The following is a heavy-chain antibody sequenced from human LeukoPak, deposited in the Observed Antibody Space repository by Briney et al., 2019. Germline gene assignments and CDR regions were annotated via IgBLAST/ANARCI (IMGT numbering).Heavy chain of an antibody. CDR3: ARDRRSSSSNSILFDY. Sequence: ASVKVSCKASGYTVTNYGVSWVRQAPGQGLEGMGWIGAYNGNTNYAQKLQGRVTMTTDTSTSTAYMELRSLRSDDTAVYYCARDRRSSSSNSILFDYWGQGTVVTVSS. D-gene: IGHD6-6*01. J-gene: IGHJ4*02. V-gene: IGHV1-18*01. CDR1: GYTVTNYG. CDR2: IGAYNGNT.